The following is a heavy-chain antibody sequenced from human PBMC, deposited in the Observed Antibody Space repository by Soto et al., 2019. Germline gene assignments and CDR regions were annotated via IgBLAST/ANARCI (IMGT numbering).Heavy chain of an antibody. CDR3: AKRSESFGPFDI. CDR2: IGSGGGST. D-gene: IGHD1-26*01. Sequence: GGPLGPSFQARELPFWSYIMGGARQVQGKGLLEWVSTIGSGGGSTYYADCVKGRLTIPRDNSKNTLYLQMNGLRAEETAVYYCAKRSESFGPFDIWGQGTMVTVS. J-gene: IGHJ3*02. CDR1: ELPFWSYI. V-gene: IGHV3-23*01.